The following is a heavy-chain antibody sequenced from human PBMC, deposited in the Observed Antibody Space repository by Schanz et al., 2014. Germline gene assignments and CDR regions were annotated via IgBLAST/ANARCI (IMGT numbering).Heavy chain of an antibody. J-gene: IGHJ4*02. CDR3: ARDRAGASYYFNY. D-gene: IGHD1-26*01. CDR2: INPNTGGT. V-gene: IGHV1-2*06. CDR1: GYTFTAYF. Sequence: QVLLVQSGAEVKQPGASVKVSCKASGYTFTAYFIHWVRQAPGQGLEWMGRINPNTGGTNFAQKFQGRVTMTRDTSITTAYMDLSGLTSDDTAVYYCARDRAGASYYFNYWGQGTLLTVSS.